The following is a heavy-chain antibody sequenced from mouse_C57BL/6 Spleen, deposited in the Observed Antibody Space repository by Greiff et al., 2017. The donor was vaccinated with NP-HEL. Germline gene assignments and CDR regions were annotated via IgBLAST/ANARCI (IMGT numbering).Heavy chain of an antibody. D-gene: IGHD1-1*01. CDR3: TSSPYYYGSSYGYFDV. CDR1: GYTFTDYE. V-gene: IGHV1-15*01. CDR2: IDPETGGT. Sequence: VQLQQSGAELVRPGASVTLSCKASGYTFTDYEMHWVKQTPVHGLEWIGAIDPETGGTAYNQKFKGKAILTADKSSSTAYMELRSLTSEDSAVYYCTSSPYYYGSSYGYFDVWGTGTTVTVSS. J-gene: IGHJ1*03.